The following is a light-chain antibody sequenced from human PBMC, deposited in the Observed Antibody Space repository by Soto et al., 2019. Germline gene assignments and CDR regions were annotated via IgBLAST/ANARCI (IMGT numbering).Light chain of an antibody. CDR1: QSVSTY. V-gene: IGKV1-39*01. J-gene: IGKJ4*01. CDR2: GAS. CDR3: QEGSTLLT. Sequence: DIQMTQSPSSLSTSVGDRVTITCRTSQSVSTYLNWYQQRPGKDPKLLIYGASSLQSGVPSRFSGSGSGTHFTLTISSLQPEDFATYYCQEGSTLLTFGGGTKVEIK.